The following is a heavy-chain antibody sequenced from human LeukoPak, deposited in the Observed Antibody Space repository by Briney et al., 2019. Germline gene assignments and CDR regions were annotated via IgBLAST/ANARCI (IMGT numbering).Heavy chain of an antibody. CDR3: AKVPRDIVVVPAPTDY. CDR2: IWYDGSNK. J-gene: IGHJ4*02. V-gene: IGHV3-33*06. CDR1: GFTFSSYG. Sequence: GRSLRLSCAASGFTFSSYGMHWVRQAPGKGLEWVAVIWYDGSNKYYADSVKGRFTISRDNSKNTLYLQMSSLRAEDTAVYYCAKVPRDIVVVPAPTDYWGQGTLVTVSS. D-gene: IGHD2-2*01.